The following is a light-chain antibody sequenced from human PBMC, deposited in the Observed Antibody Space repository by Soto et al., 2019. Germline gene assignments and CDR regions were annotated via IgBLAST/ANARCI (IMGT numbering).Light chain of an antibody. CDR3: SSYAGSNNYV. CDR1: SSDVGGYNY. J-gene: IGLJ1*01. V-gene: IGLV2-8*01. CDR2: EVS. Sequence: QSALTQPPSASGSPGQSVTISCTGTSSDVGGYNYVSWYQQHPGKAHKLMIYEVSKRPSGVHDRFSGSKSGNTASLTVSGLQAEDEADYYCSSYAGSNNYVFGTGTKVTVL.